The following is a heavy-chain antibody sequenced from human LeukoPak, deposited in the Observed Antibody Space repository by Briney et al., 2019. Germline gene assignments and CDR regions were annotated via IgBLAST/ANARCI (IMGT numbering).Heavy chain of an antibody. CDR1: GFTVSSNY. CDR2: INTGGTT. J-gene: IGHJ4*02. V-gene: IGHV3-53*01. CDR3: ARGNGLGDYYRY. D-gene: IGHD4-17*01. Sequence: GGSLRLSCAASGFTVSSNYMSWVRQAPGKGLEWVSLINTGGTTYYADSVKGRFTISRDNSKNTVFLQMNSLRAEDTAVYYCARGNGLGDYYRYWGQGTLVTVSS.